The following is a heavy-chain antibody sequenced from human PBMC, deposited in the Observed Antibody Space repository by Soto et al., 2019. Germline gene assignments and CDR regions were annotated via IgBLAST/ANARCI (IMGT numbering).Heavy chain of an antibody. CDR3: AFSAGGYSGKVDAFDI. CDR1: GGSISSGGYY. CDR2: IYYSGST. Sequence: QVQLQESGPGLVKPSQTLSLTCTVSGGSISSGGYYWSWIRQHPGKGLEWIGYIYYSGSTYYNPSLKSRVTISVDTSKNQFPLKLSSVTAADTAVYYCAFSAGGYSGKVDAFDIWGQGTMVTVSS. D-gene: IGHD5-12*01. J-gene: IGHJ3*02. V-gene: IGHV4-31*03.